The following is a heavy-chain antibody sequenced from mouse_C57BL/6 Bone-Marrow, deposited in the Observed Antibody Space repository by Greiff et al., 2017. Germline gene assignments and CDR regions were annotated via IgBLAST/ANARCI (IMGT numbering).Heavy chain of an antibody. CDR2: ISSGGDYI. CDR3: TRDSTMITTYYFDY. V-gene: IGHV5-9-1*02. Sequence: EVKLMESGEGLVKPGGSLKLSCAASGFTFSSYAMSWVRQTPEKRLEWVAYISSGGDYIYYADTVKGRFTISRDNARNTLYLQMSSLKSEDTAMYYCTRDSTMITTYYFDYWGQGTTLTVSS. J-gene: IGHJ2*01. CDR1: GFTFSSYA. D-gene: IGHD2-4*01.